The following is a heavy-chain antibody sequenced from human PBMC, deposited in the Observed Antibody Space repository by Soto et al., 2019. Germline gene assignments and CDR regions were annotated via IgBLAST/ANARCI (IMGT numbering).Heavy chain of an antibody. CDR1: GLTFSRYG. CDR2: ISDDGSNK. CDR3: ARSKAMGGNSYIFDF. V-gene: IGHV3-30*03. D-gene: IGHD5-18*01. J-gene: IGHJ4*02. Sequence: QVQMVESGGGVVQPGRSLRLSCAASGLTFSRYGMHWVRQVPGKGLEWVAVISDDGSNKNYADSVKGRFTISRDNSKNTLFLQMNSMRIEDAALYFCARSKAMGGNSYIFDFWGQGNLVNVSS.